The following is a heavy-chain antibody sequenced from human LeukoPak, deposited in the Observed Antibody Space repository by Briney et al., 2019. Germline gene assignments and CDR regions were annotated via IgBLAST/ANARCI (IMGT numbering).Heavy chain of an antibody. Sequence: GGSLRLSCAASGFTFDDYGMTWVRQAPGKGLEWVSGLNWNGGSTGYADSVKGRFTISRDNARNSLYLQLNSLRAEDTALYYCERVPDYVWGSYRSYYFDYRGQGTLVTVSS. J-gene: IGHJ4*02. CDR2: LNWNGGST. CDR1: GFTFDDYG. V-gene: IGHV3-20*04. CDR3: ERVPDYVWGSYRSYYFDY. D-gene: IGHD3-16*02.